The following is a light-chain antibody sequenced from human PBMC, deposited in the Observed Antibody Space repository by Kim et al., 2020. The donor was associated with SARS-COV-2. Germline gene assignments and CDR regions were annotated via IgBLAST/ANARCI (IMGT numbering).Light chain of an antibody. CDR2: AVS. Sequence: SLCARETPTLSGRASQIVNNYLAWYQQKPGQAPRLLNYAVSNRATGIPARCSGSGSGTDFTLTISSLEHEDFALYYCQRSSWPITFGQGTRLEIK. CDR3: QRSSWPIT. J-gene: IGKJ5*01. CDR1: QIVNNY. V-gene: IGKV3-11*01.